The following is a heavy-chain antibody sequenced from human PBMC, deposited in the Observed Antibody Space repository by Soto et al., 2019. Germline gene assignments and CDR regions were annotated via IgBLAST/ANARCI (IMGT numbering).Heavy chain of an antibody. CDR3: ARGSSLGQIDY. CDR2: INHSGRT. V-gene: IGHV4-34*01. J-gene: IGHJ4*02. Sequence: PSETMSLTCAVYGGSFSGYNWSWIRHPPGKGLEWIGEINHSGRTNYNPSLKSRVTISVDTSKNQFSLKLSSVTAADTAVYYCARGSSLGQIDYWGQGTLVTVSS. CDR1: GGSFSGYN.